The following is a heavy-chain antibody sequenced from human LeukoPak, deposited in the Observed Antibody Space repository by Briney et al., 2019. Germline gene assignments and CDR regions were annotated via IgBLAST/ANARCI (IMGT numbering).Heavy chain of an antibody. Sequence: ASVKVSCKASGYTFITYGISWVRQAPGQGLEWMGWISAYNGNTNYAQKFQGRVTMTTDTSTTTANMELRSLTSDDTAVYYCAGDIVSAMAVYDAFDVWGQGTMVTVSS. D-gene: IGHD5/OR15-5a*01. CDR3: AGDIVSAMAVYDAFDV. CDR1: GYTFITYG. V-gene: IGHV1-18*01. CDR2: ISAYNGNT. J-gene: IGHJ3*01.